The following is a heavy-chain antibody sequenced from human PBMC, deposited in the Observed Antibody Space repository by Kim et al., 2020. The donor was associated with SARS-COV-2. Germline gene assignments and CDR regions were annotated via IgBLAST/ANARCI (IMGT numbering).Heavy chain of an antibody. CDR3: ARDSLYYYDSSGYYGYFDY. CDR2: ISYDGSNK. Sequence: GGSLRLSCAASGFTFSSYAMHWVRQAPGKGLEWVAVISYDGSNKYYADSVKGRFTISRDNSKNTLYLQMNSLRAEDTAVYYCARDSLYYYDSSGYYGYFDYWGQGTLVTVSS. CDR1: GFTFSSYA. V-gene: IGHV3-30*04. J-gene: IGHJ4*02. D-gene: IGHD3-22*01.